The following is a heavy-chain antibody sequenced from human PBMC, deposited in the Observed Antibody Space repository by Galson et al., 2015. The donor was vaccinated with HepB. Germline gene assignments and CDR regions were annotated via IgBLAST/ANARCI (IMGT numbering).Heavy chain of an antibody. Sequence: PVQSLRLSCAASGFTFSSYAMSWVRQAPGKGLEWVSAISGSGGSTYYADSVKGRFTISRDNSKNTLYLQMNSLRAEDTAVYYCAKERGTMIVVVNDAFDIWGQGTMVTVSS. J-gene: IGHJ3*02. CDR3: AKERGTMIVVVNDAFDI. CDR1: GFTFSSYA. CDR2: ISGSGGST. V-gene: IGHV3-23*01. D-gene: IGHD3-22*01.